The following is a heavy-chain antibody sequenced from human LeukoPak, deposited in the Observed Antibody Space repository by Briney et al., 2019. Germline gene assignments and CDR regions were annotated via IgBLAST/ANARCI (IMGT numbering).Heavy chain of an antibody. D-gene: IGHD6-13*01. CDR1: GFTFSSYW. CDR2: INTDGSST. CDR3: AKSSSWTYHYLDY. J-gene: IGHJ4*02. Sequence: GGSLRLSCAASGFTFSSYWMHWVRQAPGKGLVWVSRINTDGSSTNYADSVKGRFTISRDNAKNTLSLQMNSLRAEDTALYYCAKSSSWTYHYLDYWGQGALVTVSS. V-gene: IGHV3-74*01.